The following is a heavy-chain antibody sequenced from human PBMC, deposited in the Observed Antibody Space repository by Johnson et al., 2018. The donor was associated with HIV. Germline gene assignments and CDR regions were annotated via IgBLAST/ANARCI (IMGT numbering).Heavy chain of an antibody. CDR1: GFTFSSYG. Sequence: QVQLVESGGGLVKPGGSLRLSCAASGFTFSSYGMHWVRQAPGKGLEWVAVIWYDGSNKYYADSVKGRFTISRDNSKNTLYLQMNSLRAEDTAVYYCAKTAAADAFDIWGQGTMVTVSS. J-gene: IGHJ3*02. D-gene: IGHD2-2*01. V-gene: IGHV3-30*02. CDR2: IWYDGSNK. CDR3: AKTAAADAFDI.